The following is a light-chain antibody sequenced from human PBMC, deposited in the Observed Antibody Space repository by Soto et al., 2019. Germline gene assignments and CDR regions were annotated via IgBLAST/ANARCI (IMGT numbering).Light chain of an antibody. CDR1: SSDIGGYNY. J-gene: IGLJ2*01. CDR3: SSYTTSSTVA. CDR2: EVS. V-gene: IGLV2-14*01. Sequence: QSALTQSASVSGSPGQSITISCTGTSSDIGGYNYVSWYQQHPDKAPTLMIFEVSNRPSGVSNRFSGSKSGNTASLTISGLLPEDEADDYCSSYTTSSTVAVVGGTKVTVL.